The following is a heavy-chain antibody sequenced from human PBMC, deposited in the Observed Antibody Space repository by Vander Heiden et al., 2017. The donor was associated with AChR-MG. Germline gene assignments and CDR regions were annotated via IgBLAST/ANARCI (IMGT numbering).Heavy chain of an antibody. CDR1: GGSISSRSSY. CDR2: IYYSGST. Sequence: QLQLQESGPGLVKPSETLSLTCTVPGGSISSRSSYGGWIRQPPGKGLEWIGSIYYSGSTYYNPSLKSRVNISVDTSKNQFSLKLSSVTAADTAVYYCASPRKYYYDSSGYYYWGQGPLVTVSS. J-gene: IGHJ4*02. D-gene: IGHD3-22*01. V-gene: IGHV4-39*01. CDR3: ASPRKYYYDSSGYYY.